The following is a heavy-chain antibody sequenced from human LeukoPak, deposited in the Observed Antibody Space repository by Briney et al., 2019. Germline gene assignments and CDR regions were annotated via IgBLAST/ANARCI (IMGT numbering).Heavy chain of an antibody. Sequence: ASVKVSCKASGYTFTGYYMHWVRQAPGQGLEWVGIINPSGGSTSYAQKFQGRVTMTRDTSTSTVYMELSSLRSEDTAVYYCARAGNSVDTAMVGFWFDPWGQGTLVTVSS. J-gene: IGHJ5*02. CDR3: ARAGNSVDTAMVGFWFDP. CDR1: GYTFTGYY. V-gene: IGHV1-46*01. CDR2: INPSGGST. D-gene: IGHD5-18*01.